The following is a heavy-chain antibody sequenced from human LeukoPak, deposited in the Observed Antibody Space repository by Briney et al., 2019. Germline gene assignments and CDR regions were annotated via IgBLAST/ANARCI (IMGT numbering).Heavy chain of an antibody. Sequence: SETLSLTCAVSGYSISSGYYWGWIRQPPGQGLEWSGAIYRSGNTYYNPSLKSRVTISVDTSKNQFSLKLSSVTAADTAAYYCARFSDGYRLGGDYFDYWGQGTLVTVSS. CDR3: ARFSDGYRLGGDYFDY. CDR1: GYSISSGYY. V-gene: IGHV4-38-2*01. J-gene: IGHJ4*02. D-gene: IGHD5-24*01. CDR2: IYRSGNT.